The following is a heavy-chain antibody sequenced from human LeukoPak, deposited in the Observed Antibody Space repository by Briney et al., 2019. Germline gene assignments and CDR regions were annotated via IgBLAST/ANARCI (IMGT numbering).Heavy chain of an antibody. D-gene: IGHD3-10*01. CDR3: AKGSGNGYGSGPFDY. V-gene: IGHV3-23*01. CDR2: TSTDAGET. J-gene: IGHJ4*02. CDR1: GFTFSNSG. Sequence: GGTLRLSCAASGFTFSNSGMSWVRQAPGKGLEWDSATSTDAGETHYADSVKGRFTISRDNSKNTVSLQMSSLRAEDTALYYCAKGSGNGYGSGPFDYWGQGTLVTVSS.